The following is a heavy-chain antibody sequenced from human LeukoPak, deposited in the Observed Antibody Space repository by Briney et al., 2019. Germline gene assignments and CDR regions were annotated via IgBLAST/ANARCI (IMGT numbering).Heavy chain of an antibody. V-gene: IGHV3-74*01. CDR3: ARGSSYYFDY. Sequence: PGGSLRLSCAASGFTVSSNPMTWVRQAPGKGLVWVSRISPDGSSTSYADSVMGRFTISRDNAKNTLYLQLNSLRAEDTAVYYCARGSSYYFDYWGQGTLVTVSS. CDR1: GFTVSSNP. J-gene: IGHJ4*02. CDR2: ISPDGSST. D-gene: IGHD6-6*01.